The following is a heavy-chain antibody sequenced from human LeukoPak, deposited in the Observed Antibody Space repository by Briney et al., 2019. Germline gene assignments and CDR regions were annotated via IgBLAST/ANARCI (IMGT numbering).Heavy chain of an antibody. CDR3: ARPYYDILTGYSYGMDV. J-gene: IGHJ6*02. CDR1: GGSSSSSSYY. D-gene: IGHD3-9*01. CDR2: IYYSGST. V-gene: IGHV4-39*01. Sequence: SETLSLTCTVSGGSSSSSSYYWGWIRQPPGKGLEWIGSIYYSGSTYYNPSLKSRVTISVDTSKNQFSLKLSSVTAADTAVYYCARPYYDILTGYSYGMDVWGQGTTVTVSS.